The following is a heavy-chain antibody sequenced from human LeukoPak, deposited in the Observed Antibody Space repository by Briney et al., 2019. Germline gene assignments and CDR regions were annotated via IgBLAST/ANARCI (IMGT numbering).Heavy chain of an antibody. CDR3: ARQDIVATPYYYYYMDV. CDR2: IIPIFGTA. J-gene: IGHJ6*03. Sequence: ASVKVSCKASGYTFTSYYMHWVRQAPGQGLEWMGGIIPIFGTANYAQKFQGRVTITADKSTSTAYMELSSLRSEDTAVYYCARQDIVATPYYYYYMDVWGKGTTVTVSS. D-gene: IGHD5-12*01. V-gene: IGHV1-69*06. CDR1: GYTFTSYY.